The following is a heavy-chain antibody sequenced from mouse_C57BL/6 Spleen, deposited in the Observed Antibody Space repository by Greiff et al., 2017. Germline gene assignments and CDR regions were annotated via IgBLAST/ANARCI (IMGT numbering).Heavy chain of an antibody. D-gene: IGHD1-1*01. CDR3: ETADYYGSSYRYYAMDY. V-gene: IGHV5-17*01. CDR2: ISSGSSTI. CDR1: GFTFSDYG. Sequence: EVKLVESGGGLVKPGGSLKLSCAASGFTFSDYGMHWVRQAPEKGLEWVAYISSGSSTIYYADTGKGRFTISRDNAKNTLVLQMSSLRSEDTAMYYWETADYYGSSYRYYAMDYWGQGTSVTVSS. J-gene: IGHJ4*01.